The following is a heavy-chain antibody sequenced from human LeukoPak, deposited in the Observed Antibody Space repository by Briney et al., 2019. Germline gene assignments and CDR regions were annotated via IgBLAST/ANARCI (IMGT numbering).Heavy chain of an antibody. V-gene: IGHV3-7*05. D-gene: IGHD4-17*01. Sequence: GGSLRLSCAASGFSLSTYWMSWVRQAPGKGLEGVANIKQDGSTKHYGDSVRGRFTISRDNAKNELYLQMHSLRVEDTAVYYCVREYGDYQAPFDYWGQGTLVTVSS. CDR3: VREYGDYQAPFDY. J-gene: IGHJ4*02. CDR1: GFSLSTYW. CDR2: IKQDGSTK.